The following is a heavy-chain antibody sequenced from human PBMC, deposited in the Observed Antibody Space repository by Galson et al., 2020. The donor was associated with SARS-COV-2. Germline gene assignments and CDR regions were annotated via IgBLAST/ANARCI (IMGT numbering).Heavy chain of an antibody. CDR1: GFTFSSYA. CDR2: ISYDGSNK. Sequence: GGSLRLSCAASGFTFSSYAMHWVRQAPGKGLEWVAVISYDGSNKYYADSVKGRFTISRDNSKNTLYLQMNSLRAEDTAVYYCARDCSSWYANFCFDYWGQGTLVTVSS. J-gene: IGHJ4*02. CDR3: ARDCSSWYANFCFDY. V-gene: IGHV3-30*04. D-gene: IGHD6-13*01.